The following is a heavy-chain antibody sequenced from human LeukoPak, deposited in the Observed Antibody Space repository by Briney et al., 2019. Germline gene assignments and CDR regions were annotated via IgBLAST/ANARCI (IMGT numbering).Heavy chain of an antibody. V-gene: IGHV3-21*01. CDR1: GFTFRSYS. J-gene: IGHJ4*02. CDR3: ARGIVGATYYFDY. CDR2: ITSSSTYI. Sequence: GGSLRLSCAASGFTFRSYSMNWVRQAPGKGLEWVSSITSSSTYIYYADSVKGRFTISRDNAKNSLYLQMNSLRAEDTAVYYCARGIVGATYYFDYWGQGTLVTVSS. D-gene: IGHD1-26*01.